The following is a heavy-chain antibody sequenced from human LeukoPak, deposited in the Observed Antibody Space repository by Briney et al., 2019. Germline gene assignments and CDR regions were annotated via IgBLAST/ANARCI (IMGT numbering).Heavy chain of an antibody. Sequence: GGSLRLSCAASGFTVGSKYMNWVRQAPGKGLEWVSIIYSGSSTYYADSVKGRFTVSRDDSKNTLYLQMNSLRADDTAMYYCATVGDHYHWYLDLWGRGTLVSVCS. D-gene: IGHD3-10*01. CDR3: ATVGDHYHWYLDL. V-gene: IGHV3-53*01. J-gene: IGHJ2*01. CDR1: GFTVGSKY. CDR2: IYSGSST.